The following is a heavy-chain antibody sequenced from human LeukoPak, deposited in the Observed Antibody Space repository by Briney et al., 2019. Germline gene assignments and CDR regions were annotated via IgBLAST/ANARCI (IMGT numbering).Heavy chain of an antibody. CDR1: GFTFSDYY. CDR2: ISSSSSYT. V-gene: IGHV3-11*06. CDR3: AREGGFYSSSWHFDY. J-gene: IGHJ4*02. D-gene: IGHD6-13*01. Sequence: GGSLRLSCAASGFTFSDYYMSWIRQAPGKGLEWVSYISSSSSYTNYADSVKGRFTISRDNAKNSLYLQMNGLRAEDTAVYYCAREGGFYSSSWHFDYWGQGTLVTVSS.